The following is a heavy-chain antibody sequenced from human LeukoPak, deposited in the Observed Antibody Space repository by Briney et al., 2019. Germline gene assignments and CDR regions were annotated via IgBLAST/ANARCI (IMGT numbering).Heavy chain of an antibody. CDR3: ARDRGTVAGSTIYFDY. J-gene: IGHJ4*02. Sequence: ASVKVSCKASGYTFTSYYMHWVRQAPGQGLEWMGIINPSGGSTSYAQKFQGRVTMTRDTSTSTVYMELSSLRSEDTAVYYCARDRGTVAGSTIYFDYWGQGTLVTVSS. V-gene: IGHV1-46*01. CDR2: INPSGGST. CDR1: GYTFTSYY. D-gene: IGHD6-19*01.